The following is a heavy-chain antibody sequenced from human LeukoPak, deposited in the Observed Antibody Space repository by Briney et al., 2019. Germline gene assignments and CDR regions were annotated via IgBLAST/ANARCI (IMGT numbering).Heavy chain of an antibody. V-gene: IGHV3-30*02. CDR3: ARARRSGGITMVRGVKDRGWFDS. D-gene: IGHD3-10*01. CDR1: GFTFSSYG. J-gene: IGHJ5*01. CDR2: IRYDGSNK. Sequence: GGSPRLSCAASGFTFSSYGMHWVRQAPGKGLEWVTFIRYDGSNKYYADSVKGRFTISRGNSKNTLYLQMNSLRAEDTAVFYCARARRSGGITMVRGVKDRGWFDSWGQGILVTVSS.